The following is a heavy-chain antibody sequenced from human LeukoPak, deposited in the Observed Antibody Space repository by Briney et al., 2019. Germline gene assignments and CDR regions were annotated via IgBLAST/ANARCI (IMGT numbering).Heavy chain of an antibody. CDR3: ARDTLNGPFVISLDY. CDR2: ISSDGHVE. D-gene: IGHD3-9*01. CDR1: GFSFSSYE. Sequence: GGSLRLSCAASGFSFSSYEMNGVRQAPGKGLEWVSHISSDGHVETYVDSVRGRFTMSRDNAKNFLFLQMNGLRAEDTAVYYCARDTLNGPFVISLDYWGQGALVTVSS. J-gene: IGHJ4*02. V-gene: IGHV3-48*03.